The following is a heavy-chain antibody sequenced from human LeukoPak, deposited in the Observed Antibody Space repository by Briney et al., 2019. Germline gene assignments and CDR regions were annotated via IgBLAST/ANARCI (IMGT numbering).Heavy chain of an antibody. Sequence: GGSLRLSCAASGFTFSTYGMHWVRQAAGKGLEWVGIIWYDGSNKFYADSVKGRFTISRDNSKNTLYLQMNSLRAEDTAVYYCARVRGSVGLTASYIDYWGQGTLVTVSS. J-gene: IGHJ4*02. CDR3: ARVRGSVGLTASYIDY. D-gene: IGHD3-10*01. CDR1: GFTFSTYG. CDR2: IWYDGSNK. V-gene: IGHV3-33*01.